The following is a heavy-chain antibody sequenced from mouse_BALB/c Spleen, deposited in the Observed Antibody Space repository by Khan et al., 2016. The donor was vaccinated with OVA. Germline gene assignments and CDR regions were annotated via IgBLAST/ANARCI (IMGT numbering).Heavy chain of an antibody. J-gene: IGHJ2*01. CDR3: ARLEDI. V-gene: IGHV2-9*02. D-gene: IGHD1-3*01. CDR2: ICAGGGS. CDR1: GFSLTSYG. Sequence: VQLQESGPGLVAPSQSLSISCTVSGFSLTSYGVHWVRQPPGKGLEWLGVICAGGGSNYYSALMSRLSIITDNSKSQVFLKMNRLQTDDAAMYYCARLEDIWGQGTTLTVSS.